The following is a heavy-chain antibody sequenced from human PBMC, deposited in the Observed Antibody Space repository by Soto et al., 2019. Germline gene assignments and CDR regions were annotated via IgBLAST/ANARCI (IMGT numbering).Heavy chain of an antibody. V-gene: IGHV1-69*12. J-gene: IGHJ6*02. CDR1: GGTFSSYA. D-gene: IGHD1-26*01. CDR3: ASHSGSSPEGRYYSGMDV. Sequence: QVQLVQSGAEVKKPGSSVKVSCKASGGTFSSYAISWVRQAPGQGLEWMGGIISIFGTADYAQKFQGRVTITAAESTSTSYMELSSLRSEDTAVYYCASHSGSSPEGRYYSGMDVWGQGTTVTVSS. CDR2: IISIFGTA.